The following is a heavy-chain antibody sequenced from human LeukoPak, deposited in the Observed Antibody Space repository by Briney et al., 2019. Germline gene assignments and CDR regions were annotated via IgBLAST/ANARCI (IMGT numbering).Heavy chain of an antibody. CDR1: GGSISSGSYY. CDR2: IYASGST. Sequence: PSQTLSLTCTVSGGSISSGSYYWNWIRQPAGKGLEWIGRIYASGSTNYNPSLKSRVTISVDTSKNQFSLKLSSVTAADTAVYYCARYSSSWFVDYWGQGTQVTVSS. CDR3: ARYSSSWFVDY. V-gene: IGHV4-61*02. J-gene: IGHJ4*02. D-gene: IGHD6-13*01.